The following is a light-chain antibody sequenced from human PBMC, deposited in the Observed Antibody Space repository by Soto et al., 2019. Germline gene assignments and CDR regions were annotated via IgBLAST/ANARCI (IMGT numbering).Light chain of an antibody. CDR3: QQANILPLT. CDR2: AAS. J-gene: IGKJ3*01. CDR1: PGLSSW. Sequence: DIQMTQSPSSVSASVGDRVTITCRASPGLSSWLALYQQKPGKAPKLLIYAASTLQSGVPSRFSGSGSGKDFTRTISSLLPEDFATYYCQQANILPLTFGPGTKVDIK. V-gene: IGKV1-12*01.